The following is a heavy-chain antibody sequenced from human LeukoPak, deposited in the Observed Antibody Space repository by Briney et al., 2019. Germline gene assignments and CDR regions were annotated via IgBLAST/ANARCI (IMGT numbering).Heavy chain of an antibody. Sequence: TINGYYWAWVRQAPGKGLEWVSAISGSGGSTYYADSVKGRFTISRDNSKNTLYLQVNSLRVEDTAVYYCARRVLGAVGYFDYWGQGALVTVSS. V-gene: IGHV3-23*01. CDR1: TINGYY. D-gene: IGHD4-23*01. CDR2: ISGSGGST. CDR3: ARRVLGAVGYFDY. J-gene: IGHJ4*02.